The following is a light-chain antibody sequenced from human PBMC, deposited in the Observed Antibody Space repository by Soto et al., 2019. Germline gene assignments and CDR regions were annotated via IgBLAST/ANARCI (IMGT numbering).Light chain of an antibody. CDR1: HIISSW. V-gene: IGKV1-5*01. Sequence: DIPMTQSPSTLSASVGDRVTITCRASHIISSWLAWYQQKPGKAPKLLIYDASSLQTGVPSRFSGSGSGTEFTLTISSLQPDDFATYYCQQYNTYSTFGQGTKVEIK. CDR2: DAS. CDR3: QQYNTYST. J-gene: IGKJ1*01.